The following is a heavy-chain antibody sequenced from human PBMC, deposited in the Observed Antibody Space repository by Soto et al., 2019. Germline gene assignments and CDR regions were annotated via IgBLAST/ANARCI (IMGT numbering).Heavy chain of an antibody. CDR2: IYTSAST. CDR1: GGSISSYY. J-gene: IGHJ6*02. D-gene: IGHD2-2*01. CDR3: ARDIVVVPAATHYYYYGMDV. Sequence: PSETLSLTCTVSGGSISSYYWSWIRQPAGKGLEWIGRIYTSASTNYNPSLKSRVTMSVDTSKNQCSLKLSSVTAADTAVYYCARDIVVVPAATHYYYYGMDVWGQGTTVTVSS. V-gene: IGHV4-4*07.